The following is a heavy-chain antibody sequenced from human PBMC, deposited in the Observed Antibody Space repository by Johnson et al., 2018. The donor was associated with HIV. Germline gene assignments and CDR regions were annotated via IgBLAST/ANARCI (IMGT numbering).Heavy chain of an antibody. Sequence: VQLVESGGGVVQPGRSLRLSCAASGFTFSSYAMHWVRQAPGKGLEWVAVISYDGSNTYYADSVKGRFTISRDNSKNTLYLQMNSLRAEDTAVYYCARGALGAFDIWGQGTMVTVSS. CDR2: ISYDGSNT. V-gene: IGHV3-30*04. D-gene: IGHD3-3*02. CDR1: GFTFSSYA. J-gene: IGHJ3*02. CDR3: ARGALGAFDI.